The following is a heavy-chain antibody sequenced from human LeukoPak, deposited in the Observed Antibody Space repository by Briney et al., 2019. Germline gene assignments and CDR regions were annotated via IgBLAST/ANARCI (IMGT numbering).Heavy chain of an antibody. J-gene: IGHJ4*02. CDR3: ANTFGGIMATAGDY. Sequence: GGSLRLSCAASGFTFSSYAMTWVRQAPGKGLEWVSTISGSGDRTYYADSVKGRFTVSRDNSKNTLYLQMSSLRAEDTAVYYCANTFGGIMATAGDYWGQGTLVTVSS. CDR2: ISGSGDRT. CDR1: GFTFSSYA. D-gene: IGHD6-13*01. V-gene: IGHV3-23*01.